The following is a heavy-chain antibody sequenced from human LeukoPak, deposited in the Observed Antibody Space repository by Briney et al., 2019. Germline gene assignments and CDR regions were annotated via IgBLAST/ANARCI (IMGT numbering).Heavy chain of an antibody. J-gene: IGHJ5*02. V-gene: IGHV1-18*01. CDR2: ISAYNGNT. D-gene: IGHD2-15*01. CDR1: GYTFTSYG. Sequence: ASVKVSCXASGYTFTSYGISWVRQAPGQGLEWMGWISAYNGNTNYAQKLQGRVTMTTDTSTSTAYMELRSLRSEDTAVYYCARRHPDCSGGSCYWFDPWGQGTLVTVSS. CDR3: ARRHPDCSGGSCYWFDP.